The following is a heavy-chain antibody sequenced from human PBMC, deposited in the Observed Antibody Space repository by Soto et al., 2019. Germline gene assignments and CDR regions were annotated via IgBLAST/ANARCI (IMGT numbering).Heavy chain of an antibody. CDR3: ARERVAVASYGMDV. CDR1: GYTFTGYY. D-gene: IGHD6-19*01. V-gene: IGHV1-2*04. Sequence: ASVKVSCKASGYTFTGYYMHWVRQAPGQGLEWMGWINPNSGGTNYAQKFQGWVTMTRETSISTAYMELSRLRSDDTAVYYCARERVAVASYGMDVWGQGTTVTVSS. J-gene: IGHJ6*02. CDR2: INPNSGGT.